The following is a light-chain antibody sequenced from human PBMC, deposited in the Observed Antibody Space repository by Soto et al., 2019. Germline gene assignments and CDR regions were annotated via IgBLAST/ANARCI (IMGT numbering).Light chain of an antibody. Sequence: EIVMTQSPATLSVSPGGRATLSCRASQSVSSNLAWYQQKPGQAPRLLINGASTRATGIPARFSGSGSGTEFTLTISSLQSEDFAVYYCQQYNNWPRTFGQGTKVDIK. CDR1: QSVSSN. CDR3: QQYNNWPRT. J-gene: IGKJ1*01. CDR2: GAS. V-gene: IGKV3-15*01.